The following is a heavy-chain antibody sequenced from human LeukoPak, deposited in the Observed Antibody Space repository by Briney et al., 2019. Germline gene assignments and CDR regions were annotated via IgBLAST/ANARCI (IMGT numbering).Heavy chain of an antibody. CDR3: ARGPYSLMITFGGVIVLGGDYYYMDV. J-gene: IGHJ6*03. CDR2: SYYSGST. CDR1: GGSISSGGYY. Sequence: SETLSLTCTVSGGSISSGGYYWSWIRQHPGKGLEWIGYSYYSGSTYYNPSRKSRVTISVDTSKNQFSLKLSSVTAADTAVYYCARGPYSLMITFGGVIVLGGDYYYMDVWGKGTTVTVSS. D-gene: IGHD3-16*02. V-gene: IGHV4-31*03.